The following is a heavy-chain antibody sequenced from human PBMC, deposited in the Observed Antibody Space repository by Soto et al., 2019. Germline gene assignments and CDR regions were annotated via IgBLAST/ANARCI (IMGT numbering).Heavy chain of an antibody. V-gene: IGHV3-11*05. CDR2: ISSSSSYT. J-gene: IGHJ4*02. CDR3: ARAPLYYYDSSGYLDY. D-gene: IGHD3-22*01. CDR1: GFTFSDYY. Sequence: PGGSLRLSCAASGFTFSDYYMSWIRQAPGKGLEWVSYISSSSSYTNYADSVKGRFTISRDNAKNSLYLQMNSLRAEDTAVYYCARAPLYYYDSSGYLDYWGQGTLVTVSS.